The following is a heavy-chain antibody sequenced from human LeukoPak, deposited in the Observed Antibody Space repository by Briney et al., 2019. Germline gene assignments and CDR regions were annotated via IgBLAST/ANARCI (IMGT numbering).Heavy chain of an antibody. J-gene: IGHJ5*02. V-gene: IGHV1-46*01. CDR1: GYTFTRYY. Sequence: ASVKVSCKASGYTFTRYYIHWVRQAPGQGLEWMGILNPSGGSTNYAQKFQGRVTMTRDTSTNTVYMELSSLRSEDTAVYYCARAGSSSWYGGRINWFDPWGQGTLVTVSS. CDR2: LNPSGGST. D-gene: IGHD6-13*01. CDR3: ARAGSSSWYGGRINWFDP.